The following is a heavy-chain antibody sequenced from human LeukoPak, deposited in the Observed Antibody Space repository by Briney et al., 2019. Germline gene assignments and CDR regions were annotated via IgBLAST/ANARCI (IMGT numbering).Heavy chain of an antibody. CDR3: ARHYYGSGSYSVDFDY. J-gene: IGHJ4*02. CDR1: GGSISNYY. Sequence: PSETLSLTCTVSGGSISNYYWSWIRQPLGKGLEWIGFISYSGSTNYNPSLKSRVTISVDTSKSQFSLKLSSVTAADTAVYCCARHYYGSGSYSVDFDYWGQGTLVTVSS. V-gene: IGHV4-59*08. D-gene: IGHD3-10*01. CDR2: ISYSGST.